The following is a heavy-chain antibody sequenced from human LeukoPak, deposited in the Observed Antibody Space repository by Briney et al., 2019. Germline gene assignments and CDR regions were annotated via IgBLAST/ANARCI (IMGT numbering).Heavy chain of an antibody. V-gene: IGHV4-34*01. CDR2: INHSGST. J-gene: IGHJ4*02. CDR3: ARGHQMYYYGSGSTSGFDY. Sequence: SETLSLTCAVYGGSFSGYYWSWIRQPPGKGLEWIGEINHSGSTNYNPSLKSRVTISVDTSKNQFSLKLSSVTAADTAVYYCARGHQMYYYGSGSTSGFDYWGQGTLVTVSS. CDR1: GGSFSGYY. D-gene: IGHD3-10*01.